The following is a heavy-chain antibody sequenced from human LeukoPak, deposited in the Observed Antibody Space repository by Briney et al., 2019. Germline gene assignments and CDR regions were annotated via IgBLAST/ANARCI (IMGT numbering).Heavy chain of an antibody. J-gene: IGHJ4*02. V-gene: IGHV5-51*01. CDR1: GYSFTSYW. D-gene: IGHD3-3*01. CDR3: ARSTQYYDFWSGSSCFDY. Sequence: GESLKISCKGSGYSFTSYWIGWVRQMPGKGLEWMGIIYPGDSGTRYSPSFQGQVTISADKSISTAYLQWSSLKASDTAMYYCARSTQYYDFWSGSSCFDYWGQGTLVTVSS. CDR2: IYPGDSGT.